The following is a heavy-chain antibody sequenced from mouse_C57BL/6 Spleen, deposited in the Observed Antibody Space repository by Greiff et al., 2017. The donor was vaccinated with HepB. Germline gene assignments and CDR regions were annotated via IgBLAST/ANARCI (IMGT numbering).Heavy chain of an antibody. CDR3: ARYTTVVARGYFDV. V-gene: IGHV1-80*01. CDR1: GYAFSSYW. J-gene: IGHJ1*03. Sequence: VQLQQSGAELVKPGASVKISCKASGYAFSSYWMNWVKQRPGKGLEWIGQIYPGDGDTNYNGKFKGKATLTADISSSTAYMQLSSLTSEDSAVYFCARYTTVVARGYFDVWGTGTTVTVSS. D-gene: IGHD1-1*01. CDR2: IYPGDGDT.